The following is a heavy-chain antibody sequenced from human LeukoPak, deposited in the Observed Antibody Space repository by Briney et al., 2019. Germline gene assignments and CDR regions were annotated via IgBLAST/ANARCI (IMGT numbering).Heavy chain of an antibody. V-gene: IGHV1-3*01. CDR2: INAGNGNT. CDR3: AREGIVVVPAAKEYNWFDP. J-gene: IGHJ5*02. D-gene: IGHD2-2*01. Sequence: ASVKVSCKASGYTFTSYAMHWVRQAPGQRLEWMGWINAGNGNTKYSQKFQGRVTITRDTSASTAYMELSSLRSEDTAVYYCAREGIVVVPAAKEYNWFDPWGQGTLVTVSS. CDR1: GYTFTSYA.